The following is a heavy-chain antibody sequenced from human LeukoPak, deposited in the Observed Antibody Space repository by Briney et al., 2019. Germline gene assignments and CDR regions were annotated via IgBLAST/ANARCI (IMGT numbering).Heavy chain of an antibody. CDR1: GYSISSGYY. D-gene: IGHD2-2*01. Sequence: PSETLSLTCTVSGYSISSGYYWGWIRQPPGKGLEWIGSIYHSGSTYYNPSLKSRVTISVDTSKNQFSLKLSSVTAADTAVYYCARPVVQGSNDAFDIWGQGTMVTVSS. V-gene: IGHV4-38-2*02. J-gene: IGHJ3*02. CDR3: ARPVVQGSNDAFDI. CDR2: IYHSGST.